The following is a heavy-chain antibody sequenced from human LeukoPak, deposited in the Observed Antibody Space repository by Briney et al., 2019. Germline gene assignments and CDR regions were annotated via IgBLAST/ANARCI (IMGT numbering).Heavy chain of an antibody. CDR3: ARDDQTTSAFDY. V-gene: IGHV4-59*01. D-gene: IGHD1-7*01. Sequence: SETLSLTCTVCGGSISSYYWSWIRQPPGKGLEWIGYIYYSGSTNYNPSLKSRVTISVDTSKNQFSLKLSSVTAADTAVYYCARDDQTTSAFDYWGQGTLVTVSS. J-gene: IGHJ4*02. CDR1: GGSISSYY. CDR2: IYYSGST.